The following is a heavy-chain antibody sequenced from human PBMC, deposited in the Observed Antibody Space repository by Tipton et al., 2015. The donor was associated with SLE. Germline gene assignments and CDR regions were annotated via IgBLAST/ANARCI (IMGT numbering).Heavy chain of an antibody. CDR2: IYYSGST. J-gene: IGHJ4*02. D-gene: IGHD3-10*01. V-gene: IGHV4-34*01. CDR1: GGSFSGYY. Sequence: GLVKPSETLSLTCAVYGGSFSGYYWSWIRQPPGKGLEWIGYIYYSGSTNYNPSLKSRVTISVDTSKNQFSLKLSSVTAADTAVYYCASGGFGELLDYWGRGTLVTVSS. CDR3: ASGGFGELLDY.